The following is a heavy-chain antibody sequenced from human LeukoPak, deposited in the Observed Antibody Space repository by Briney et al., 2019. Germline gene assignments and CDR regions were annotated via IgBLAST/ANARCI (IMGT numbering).Heavy chain of an antibody. CDR1: GGSISSINW. V-gene: IGHV4-4*02. Sequence: SETLSLTCAVSGGSISSINWGSWVRQPPGEGLEWIGQIYHSGSTNYNPSLKSRVTISVDKSKNQFSLKLGSVTAADTAVYYCARVSSRRCELGYWGKGTLVTVS. CDR3: ARVSSRRCELGY. J-gene: IGHJ4*02. D-gene: IGHD1-14*01. CDR2: IYHSGST.